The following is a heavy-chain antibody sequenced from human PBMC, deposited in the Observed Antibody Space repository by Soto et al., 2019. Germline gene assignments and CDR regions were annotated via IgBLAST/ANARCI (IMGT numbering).Heavy chain of an antibody. D-gene: IGHD3-22*01. CDR2: IIPIFGTA. CDR1: GGTFSSYA. J-gene: IGHJ4*02. Sequence: SVKVSCKASGGTFSSYAISWVRQAPGQGLEWMGGIIPIFGTANYAQKFQGRVTITADEPTSTAYMELSSLRSEDTAVYYCARAKGGYYDSSGRTWYFDYWGQGTLVTVSS. CDR3: ARAKGGYYDSSGRTWYFDY. V-gene: IGHV1-69*13.